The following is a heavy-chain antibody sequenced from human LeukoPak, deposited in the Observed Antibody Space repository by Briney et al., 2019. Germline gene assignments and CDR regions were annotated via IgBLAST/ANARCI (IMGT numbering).Heavy chain of an antibody. Sequence: ASVKVSCKACGYTFTGYYMHWVRQAPGQGLEWMGWINPNSGGTNYAQKFQGRVTMTRDTSISTAYMELSRLRSDDTAVYYCARDMRDGFNWFDPWGQGTLVTVSS. CDR2: INPNSGGT. CDR1: GYTFTGYY. V-gene: IGHV1-2*02. CDR3: ARDMRDGFNWFDP. J-gene: IGHJ5*02. D-gene: IGHD5-24*01.